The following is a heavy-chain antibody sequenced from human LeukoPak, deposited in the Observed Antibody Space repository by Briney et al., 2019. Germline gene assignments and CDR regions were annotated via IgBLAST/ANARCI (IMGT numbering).Heavy chain of an antibody. CDR1: GGSISNYY. Sequence: SETLSLTCTVSGGSISNYYWSWIRQPAGKRLEWLGRIYSSGSTNYNPSLESRVTVSVDTSKNQFSLKRSSVTAADTAVYYCAREHMVRGVINRWGQGALVTVSS. V-gene: IGHV4-4*07. D-gene: IGHD3-10*01. CDR3: AREHMVRGVINR. J-gene: IGHJ4*02. CDR2: IYSSGST.